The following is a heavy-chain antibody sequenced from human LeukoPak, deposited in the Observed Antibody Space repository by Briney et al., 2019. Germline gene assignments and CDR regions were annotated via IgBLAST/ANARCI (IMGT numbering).Heavy chain of an antibody. CDR3: ARGATAGYYYYYMDV. CDR2: IIPIFGTA. J-gene: IGHJ6*03. D-gene: IGHD5-24*01. V-gene: IGHV1-69*05. Sequence: SVKVSCKASGGTFSSYAISWVRQAPGQGLEWMGGIIPIFGTANYAQRFQGRVTITTDESTSTAYMELSSLRSEDTAVYCCARGATAGYYYYYMDVWGKGTTVTVSS. CDR1: GGTFSSYA.